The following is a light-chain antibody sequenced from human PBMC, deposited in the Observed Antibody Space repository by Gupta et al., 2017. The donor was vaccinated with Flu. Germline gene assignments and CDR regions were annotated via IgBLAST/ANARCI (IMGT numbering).Light chain of an antibody. CDR2: AAS. Sequence: DIQMTQSPSSLSASVGDRVTITCRASQSISSYLNWYQQKPGKAPKLLIYAASSWQSGVPSRFSGSGCGKDVTLTNSSRQPEDFASYYCQQNDSNPLYNFGQGTKLEIK. CDR1: QSISSY. V-gene: IGKV1-39*01. J-gene: IGKJ2*01. CDR3: QQNDSNPLYN.